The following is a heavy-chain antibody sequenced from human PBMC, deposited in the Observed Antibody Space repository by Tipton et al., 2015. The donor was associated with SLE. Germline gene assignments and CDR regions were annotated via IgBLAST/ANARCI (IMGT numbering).Heavy chain of an antibody. CDR3: AKADPQYSSRYWYCDL. V-gene: IGHV3-30*18. CDR2: IWYDGSNK. Sequence: SLRLSCAASGFTFSSYGMHWVRQAPGKGLEWVAVIWYDGSNKYYADSVKGRFTISRDNSKNTLYLQMNSLRAEDTAVYYCAKADPQYSSRYWYCDLWGRGTLVTVSS. CDR1: GFTFSSYG. D-gene: IGHD6-13*01. J-gene: IGHJ2*01.